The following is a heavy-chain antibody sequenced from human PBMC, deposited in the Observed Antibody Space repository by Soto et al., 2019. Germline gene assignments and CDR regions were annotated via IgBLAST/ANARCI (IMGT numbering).Heavy chain of an antibody. J-gene: IGHJ3*02. CDR2: INAGNGNT. CDR3: ARVGYGPDAFDI. CDR1: GYTFTSYA. V-gene: IGHV1-3*01. Sequence: ASVKVSCKASGYTFTSYAMHWVRQAHGQRLEWMGWINAGNGNTKYSQKFQGRVTITRDTSASTAYMELSSLRSEDTAVYYCARVGYGPDAFDIWGQGTMVTVAS. D-gene: IGHD4-17*01.